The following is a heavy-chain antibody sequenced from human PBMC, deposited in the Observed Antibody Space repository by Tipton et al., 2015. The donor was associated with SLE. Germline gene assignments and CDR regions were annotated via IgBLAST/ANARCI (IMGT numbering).Heavy chain of an antibody. D-gene: IGHD1-7*01. CDR3: ARDPGNFFDAFDI. J-gene: IGHJ3*02. V-gene: IGHV4-34*01. Sequence: TLSLTCAVYGGSFSGYYWSWIRQPPGKGLEWIGSIYYSGSTYYNPSLKSRVTISVDTSKNQFSLKLSSVTAADTAVYYCARDPGNFFDAFDIWGQGTMVTVSS. CDR2: IYYSGST. CDR1: GGSFSGYY.